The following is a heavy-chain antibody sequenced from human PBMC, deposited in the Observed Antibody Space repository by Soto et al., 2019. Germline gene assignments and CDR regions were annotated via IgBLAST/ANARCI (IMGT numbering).Heavy chain of an antibody. Sequence: QVQLVQSGAEVRKPGSSVKVSCKASGGTFSSYAISWVRQAPGQGLEWMGGIIPIFGTAKYAQQFLGRVTIPAEESTSTAYTELSSLRSEDTAVYYGARAVRGVAWDAFDIWGQGTIVTVSS. CDR3: ARAVRGVAWDAFDI. D-gene: IGHD3-10*01. CDR2: IIPIFGTA. V-gene: IGHV1-69*01. CDR1: GGTFSSYA. J-gene: IGHJ3*02.